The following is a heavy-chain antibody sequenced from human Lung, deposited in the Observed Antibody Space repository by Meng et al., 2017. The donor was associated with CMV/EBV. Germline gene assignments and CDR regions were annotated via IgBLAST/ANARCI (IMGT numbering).Heavy chain of an antibody. V-gene: IGHV3-53*01. J-gene: IGHJ4*02. Sequence: GGSLRLXCAASGFPVNRDYMSWVRQAPGKGLEWISVLYSGGTTYYADSVKGRSTISRDNSKNTLFLQMHDLGPEDTAVYYCARDIDNAGGDCFDHWGQGTXVTVSS. CDR2: LYSGGTT. D-gene: IGHD1-14*01. CDR1: GFPVNRDY. CDR3: ARDIDNAGGDCFDH.